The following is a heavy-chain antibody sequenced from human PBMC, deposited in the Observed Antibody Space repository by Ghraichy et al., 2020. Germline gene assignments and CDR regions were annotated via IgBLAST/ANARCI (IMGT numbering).Heavy chain of an antibody. CDR3: ARTYYDFWSGYSNWFDP. D-gene: IGHD3-3*01. Sequence: ESLNISCTVSGGSVSSGSYYWSWIRQPPGKGLEWIGYIYYSGSTNYNPSLKSRVTISVDTSKNQFSLKLSSVTAADTAVYYCARTYYDFWSGYSNWFDPWGQGTLVTVSS. V-gene: IGHV4-61*01. CDR1: GGSVSSGSYY. J-gene: IGHJ5*02. CDR2: IYYSGST.